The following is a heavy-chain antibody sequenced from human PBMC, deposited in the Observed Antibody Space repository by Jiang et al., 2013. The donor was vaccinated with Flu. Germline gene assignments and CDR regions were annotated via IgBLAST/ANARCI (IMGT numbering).Heavy chain of an antibody. D-gene: IGHD3-16*01. Sequence: QTLSLTCTVAGDSISSGGYYWSWIRQHPGKGLEWVGYIYFSGSTYYSPSLRSRLSISVDTSKNQVSLKLSSVTAADTGLYYCARLSPSPWGSQGYFDYWGQGALVTVSS. V-gene: IGHV4-31*03. J-gene: IGHJ4*02. CDR3: ARLSPSPWGSQGYFDY. CDR2: IYFSGST. CDR1: GDSISSGGYY.